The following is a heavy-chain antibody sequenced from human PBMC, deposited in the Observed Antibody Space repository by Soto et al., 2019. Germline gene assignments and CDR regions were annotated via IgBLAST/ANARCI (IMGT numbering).Heavy chain of an antibody. Sequence: PGGSLRLSCVASGFTFSSYSMNWVRQAPGKGLEWVSSISSSSSYRYYADSVKGRFTISRDNAKNSLYLQMNSLRAEDTAVYYCARDGTDFWSGSYYYYDMDVWGQGTTVTVSS. CDR2: ISSSSSYR. D-gene: IGHD3-3*01. V-gene: IGHV3-21*01. J-gene: IGHJ6*02. CDR1: GFTFSSYS. CDR3: ARDGTDFWSGSYYYYDMDV.